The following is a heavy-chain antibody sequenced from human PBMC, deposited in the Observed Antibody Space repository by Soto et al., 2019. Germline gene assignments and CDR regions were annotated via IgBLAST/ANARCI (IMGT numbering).Heavy chain of an antibody. CDR1: GDSVSLNNAA. D-gene: IGHD3-22*01. CDR3: ARSGPGGYIDY. J-gene: IGHJ4*02. Sequence: QTLTLTCAISGDSVSLNNAAWKWSRRSPSRGLEWLGRTYYRSKWYNHYAVSVKSRITVNPDTSKNQFSLQLNSVTPEDTAVYYCARSGPGGYIDYWGQGTLVTVSS. CDR2: TYYRSKWYN. V-gene: IGHV6-1*01.